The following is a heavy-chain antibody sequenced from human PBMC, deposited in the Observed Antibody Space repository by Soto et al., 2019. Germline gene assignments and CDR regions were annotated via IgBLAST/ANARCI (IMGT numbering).Heavy chain of an antibody. CDR1: GYTFSDYY. J-gene: IGHJ6*02. Sequence: QVQLVQSGAEAKKPGASLKVSCKASGYTFSDYYIHWVRQAPGQGLEWMGWIDADSGDTKYAQKPQGWVTMTRDTSINTAYMELSRLRSDDTAVYYCARTPNYGRAGVYGMDVWGQGTTVTVSS. CDR3: ARTPNYGRAGVYGMDV. D-gene: IGHD1-26*01. CDR2: IDADSGDT. V-gene: IGHV1-2*04.